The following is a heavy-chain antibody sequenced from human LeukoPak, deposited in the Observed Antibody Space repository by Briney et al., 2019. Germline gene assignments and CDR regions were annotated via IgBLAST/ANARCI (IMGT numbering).Heavy chain of an antibody. CDR3: ARDRYSSSWYYPGYYFDY. CDR2: IKQDGSEK. V-gene: IGHV3-7*01. Sequence: GGSLRLSCAASGFTFSSYWMSWVRQAPGKGLEWVANIKQDGSEKYYVDSVKGRFTISRDNAKNSLYLQMNSLRAEDTAVYYCARDRYSSSWYYPGYYFDYWGQGTLVTVSS. CDR1: GFTFSSYW. D-gene: IGHD6-13*01. J-gene: IGHJ4*02.